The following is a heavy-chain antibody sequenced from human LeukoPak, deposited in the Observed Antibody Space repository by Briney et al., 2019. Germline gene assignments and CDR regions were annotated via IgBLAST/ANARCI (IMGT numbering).Heavy chain of an antibody. CDR3: ARHGLKLVGASTIYFDN. CDR2: INHGST. CDR1: GGSFSGYY. D-gene: IGHD1-26*01. Sequence: SETLSLTCAVYGGSFSGYYWSWIRQPPGKGLEWIGEINHGSTNYNPSLKSRVTISVDTSKNQFSLKLSSVTAADTAVYYCARHGLKLVGASTIYFDNWGQGTLVTVSS. V-gene: IGHV4-34*01. J-gene: IGHJ4*02.